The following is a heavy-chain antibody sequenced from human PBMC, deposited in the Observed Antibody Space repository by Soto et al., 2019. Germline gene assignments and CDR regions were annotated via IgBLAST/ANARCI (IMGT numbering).Heavy chain of an antibody. CDR3: ATTHTYYDFWSGYYRSNWFDP. CDR1: GGSVSSGSYY. V-gene: IGHV4-61*01. Sequence: SETLSLTCTVSGGSVSSGSYYWSWIRQPPGKGLEWIGYIYYSGSTNYNPSLKSRVTISVDTSKNQFSLKLSSVTAADTAVYYCATTHTYYDFWSGYYRSNWFDPWGQGTLVTVSS. CDR2: IYYSGST. D-gene: IGHD3-3*01. J-gene: IGHJ5*02.